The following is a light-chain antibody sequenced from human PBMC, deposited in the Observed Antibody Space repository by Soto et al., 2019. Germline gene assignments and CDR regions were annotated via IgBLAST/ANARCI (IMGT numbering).Light chain of an antibody. J-gene: IGLJ3*02. CDR1: SSNIGAGYV. Sequence: QSALTQPPSVSGAPGQRVTISCTGSSSNIGAGYVVHWYQQLPGTAPKLLIYGNSNRPSGVPDRFSGSKSGTSASLAITGLQAEDDADYYCQSYDSSLSGWVFGGGTKLTVL. CDR3: QSYDSSLSGWV. CDR2: GNS. V-gene: IGLV1-40*01.